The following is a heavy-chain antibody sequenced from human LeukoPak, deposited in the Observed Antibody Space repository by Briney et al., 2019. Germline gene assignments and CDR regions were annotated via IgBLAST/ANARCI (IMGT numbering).Heavy chain of an antibody. CDR1: GGSISSYY. V-gene: IGHV4-4*07. CDR2: IYTSGST. Sequence: SETLSLTCTVSGGSISSYYWSWIRQPAGKGLEWIGRIYTSGSTNYNPSLKSRVTISVDTSKNQFSLKLSSVTAADTAVFYCARGSRQDTLDAFDIWGQGIMVTVSS. D-gene: IGHD6-13*01. CDR3: ARGSRQDTLDAFDI. J-gene: IGHJ3*02.